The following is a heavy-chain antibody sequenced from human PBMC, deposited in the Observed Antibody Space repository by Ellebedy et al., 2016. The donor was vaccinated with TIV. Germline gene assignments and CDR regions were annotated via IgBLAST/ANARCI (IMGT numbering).Heavy chain of an antibody. J-gene: IGHJ4*02. CDR3: ARDPRGFGESRIDY. D-gene: IGHD3-10*01. Sequence: ASVKVSCXASGYTFTSSGLSWVRQAPGQGLEWLGWISTYNGNTNYAQKFQGRVTMTTDSSTRTAYMELKSLIFDDTAVYFCARDPRGFGESRIDYWGQGSLVTVSS. V-gene: IGHV1-18*01. CDR2: ISTYNGNT. CDR1: GYTFTSSG.